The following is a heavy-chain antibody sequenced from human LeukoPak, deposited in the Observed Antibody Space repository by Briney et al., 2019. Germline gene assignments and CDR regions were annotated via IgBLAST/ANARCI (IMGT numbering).Heavy chain of an antibody. V-gene: IGHV1-46*01. CDR1: GYTFTSYY. CDR3: ARGSVYDILTGYYSDAFDI. Sequence: ASVRVSCKASGYTFTSYYMHWVRQAPGQGLEWMGIINPSGGSTSYAQKFQGRVTMTRDTSTSTVYMELSSLRSEDTAVYYCARGSVYDILTGYYSDAFDIWGQGTMVTVSS. CDR2: INPSGGST. J-gene: IGHJ3*02. D-gene: IGHD3-9*01.